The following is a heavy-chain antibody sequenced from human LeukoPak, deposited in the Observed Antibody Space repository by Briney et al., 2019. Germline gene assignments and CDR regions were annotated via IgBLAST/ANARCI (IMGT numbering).Heavy chain of an antibody. V-gene: IGHV4-59*11. CDR3: ARDLVTVTKGFDI. D-gene: IGHD4-17*01. Sequence: SETLSLTCAVSGDSFSSHYWTWIRLPPGKGLEWIGYISYIGSTNYNPSLKSRVTISIDTSKSQFSLKLSSVTAADTAVYYCARDLVTVTKGFDIWGQGTMVSVSS. CDR2: ISYIGST. J-gene: IGHJ3*02. CDR1: GDSFSSHY.